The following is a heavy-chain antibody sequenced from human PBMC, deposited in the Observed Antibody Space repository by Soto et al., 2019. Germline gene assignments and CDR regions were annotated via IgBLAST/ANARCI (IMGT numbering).Heavy chain of an antibody. CDR2: ISYDGSNK. CDR1: GFTFSSYG. V-gene: IGHV3-30*18. CDR3: AKDRSSAFDY. Sequence: QVQLVESGGGVVQPGRSLRLSCAASGFTFSSYGMHWVRQAPGKGLEWVAVISYDGSNKYYADSVKGRFTISRDNSKNTLYLQMNSLRAEDTAVYYGAKDRSSAFDYWGQGTLVTVSS. J-gene: IGHJ4*02.